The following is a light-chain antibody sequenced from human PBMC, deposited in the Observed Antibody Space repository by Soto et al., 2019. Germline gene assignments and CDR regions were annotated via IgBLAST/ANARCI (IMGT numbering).Light chain of an antibody. J-gene: IGKJ4*01. CDR1: QSVSSN. V-gene: IGKV3-20*01. CDR2: GAS. Sequence: EIVMTKYPATLSVSPGERATLSCRASQSVSSNLVWYQQKPGQAPRLLIYGASSRATGIPDRFSASGSGTDFTLTISRLESEDSAVYYCQHYGSSPGLTFGGRTKVDIK. CDR3: QHYGSSPGLT.